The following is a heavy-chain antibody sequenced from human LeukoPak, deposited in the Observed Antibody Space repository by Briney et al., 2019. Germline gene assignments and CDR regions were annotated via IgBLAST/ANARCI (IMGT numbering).Heavy chain of an antibody. D-gene: IGHD2-15*01. CDR2: ISAFNGNT. CDR3: ARTPEGPYYYMDV. CDR1: GYTFTSYG. Sequence: ASVKVSCKASGYTFTSYGISRVRQAPGQGLEWMGWISAFNGNTNYAQKLQGRVTMTTDTSTSTAYMELRSLRSDDTAVYYCARTPEGPYYYMDVWGKGTTVTISS. V-gene: IGHV1-18*01. J-gene: IGHJ6*03.